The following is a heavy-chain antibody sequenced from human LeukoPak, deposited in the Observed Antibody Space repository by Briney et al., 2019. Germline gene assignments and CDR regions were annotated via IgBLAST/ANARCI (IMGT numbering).Heavy chain of an antibody. CDR3: AKWAGMTTNWFDP. J-gene: IGHJ5*02. D-gene: IGHD4-11*01. Sequence: GGSLRLSCAASGFTFTSYGMHWVGQAPGKGLEWVAFIRYDGRNKYYVDSVKGRFTISRDNSKNTLYLQMNSLRAEDTAVYYYAKWAGMTTNWFDPWGQGTLVTVSS. CDR1: GFTFTSYG. V-gene: IGHV3-30*02. CDR2: IRYDGRNK.